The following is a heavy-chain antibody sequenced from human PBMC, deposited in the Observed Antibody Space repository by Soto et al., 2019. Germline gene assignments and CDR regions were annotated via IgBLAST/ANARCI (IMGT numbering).Heavy chain of an antibody. CDR2: IKQDGSEK. V-gene: IGHV3-7*03. CDR3: ASDPYSSSFFDY. Sequence: EVQLVESGGGLVQPGGSLRLSCAASGFTFSSYWMSWVRQAPGKGLEWVANIKQDGSEKYYVDSVKGRFTISRDNAKISLYLQMNSLRAEDTAVYYCASDPYSSSFFDYWGQGTLVTVSS. CDR1: GFTFSSYW. J-gene: IGHJ4*02. D-gene: IGHD6-13*01.